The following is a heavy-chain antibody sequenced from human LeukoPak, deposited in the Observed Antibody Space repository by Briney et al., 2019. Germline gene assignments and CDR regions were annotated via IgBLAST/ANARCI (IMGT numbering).Heavy chain of an antibody. J-gene: IGHJ3*02. V-gene: IGHV4-59*08. Sequence: SETLSLTCTVSGGSISSYYWSWIRQTPGKGLEWIGSIYCTGRTNYSPSLKSRVTMSVDTSKKQFSLNLTSVTAADTAVYYCARYPRLQYDAFDIWGRGTRVSVSS. D-gene: IGHD3-16*02. CDR2: IYCTGRT. CDR1: GGSISSYY. CDR3: ARYPRLQYDAFDI.